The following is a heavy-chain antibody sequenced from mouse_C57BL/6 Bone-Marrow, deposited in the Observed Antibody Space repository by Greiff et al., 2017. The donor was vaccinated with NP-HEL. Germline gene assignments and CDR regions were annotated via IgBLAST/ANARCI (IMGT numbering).Heavy chain of an antibody. J-gene: IGHJ3*01. Sequence: QVQLQQPGAELVKPGASVKLSCKASGYTFTSYWMQWVKQRPGQGLEWIGEIDPSDSYTNYNQKFKGKATLTVDTSSSTAYMQLSSLTSEDSAVDYCARGEVTTRFAYWGQGTLVTVSA. CDR3: ARGEVTTRFAY. D-gene: IGHD2-2*01. V-gene: IGHV1-50*01. CDR1: GYTFTSYW. CDR2: IDPSDSYT.